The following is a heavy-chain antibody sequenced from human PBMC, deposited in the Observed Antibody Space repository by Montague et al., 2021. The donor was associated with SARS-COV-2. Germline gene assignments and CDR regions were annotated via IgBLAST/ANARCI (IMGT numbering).Heavy chain of an antibody. Sequence: SETLSLTCIVSGSSVSSYYWSWIRQPPGKGLEWIGYIYDSGSTNYNPSLKSRVPISVATSKNQFSLTLSSVTAAATAVDYCAGENTVTTFGGPYYIDSWGQGTLVAVSA. CDR2: IYDSGST. V-gene: IGHV4-59*02. J-gene: IGHJ4*02. CDR3: AGENTVTTFGGPYYIDS. D-gene: IGHD4-17*01. CDR1: GSSVSSYY.